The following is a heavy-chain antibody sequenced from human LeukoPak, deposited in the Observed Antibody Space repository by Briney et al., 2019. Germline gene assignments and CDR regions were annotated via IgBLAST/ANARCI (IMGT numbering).Heavy chain of an antibody. D-gene: IGHD3-3*01. V-gene: IGHV1-2*02. CDR2: INPNSGGT. CDR3: ARMENYDFWSGYYTGYYYYYMDV. CDR1: GYTFTGYY. Sequence: ASVKVSCKASGYTFTGYYMHWVRQAPGQGLEWMGWINPNSGGTNYAQKFQGRVTMTRDTSISTAYMELSRLRSDDTAVYYCARMENYDFWSGYYTGYYYYYMDVWGKGTTVTVSS. J-gene: IGHJ6*03.